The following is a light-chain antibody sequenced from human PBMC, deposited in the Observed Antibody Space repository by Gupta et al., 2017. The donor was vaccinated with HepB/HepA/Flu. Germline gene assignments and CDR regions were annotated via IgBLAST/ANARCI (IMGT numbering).Light chain of an antibody. V-gene: IGLV1-47*02. CDR1: SSNIGNDN. J-gene: IGLJ1*01. CDR3: VGWDDSLSGYV. Sequence: PVLTQPPSASGTPGPRVPISCSGSSSNIGNDNAYWYQQLPGTAPKLLIYNDNQRPSGVPDRFSGSKSGTTASLAISGLRSEDEADYYCVGWDDSLSGYVFGAGTKVTVL. CDR2: NDN.